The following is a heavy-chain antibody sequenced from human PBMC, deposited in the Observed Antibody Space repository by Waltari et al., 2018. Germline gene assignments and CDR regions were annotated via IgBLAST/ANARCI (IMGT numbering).Heavy chain of an antibody. CDR3: ARHLYSIDYLELAK. V-gene: IGHV3-23*01. CDR2: ISDSGVIT. CDR1: GFNFISYA. D-gene: IGHD3-22*01. Sequence: EEHLLESGGGLAQPGGSLRLSCAASGFNFISYAMGWVRQAPGKGVEWFSGISDSGVITKYADSVKGRFTVSRDNSKNTVFLHLNSLRAEDTAIYYCARHLYSIDYLELAKWGQGTLVTVSS. J-gene: IGHJ4*02.